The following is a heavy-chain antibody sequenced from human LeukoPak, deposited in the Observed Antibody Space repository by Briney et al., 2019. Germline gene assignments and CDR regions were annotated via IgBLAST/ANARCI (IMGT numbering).Heavy chain of an antibody. CDR1: GYTFIDYY. V-gene: IGHV1-2*02. D-gene: IGHD6-6*01. Sequence: ASVKVSCKASGYTFIDYYMNWVRQAPGQGLEWMGWINTNTGETNYAQKFQGRVTMTRDMSTSTVYMDLSSLRTEDTAVYYCARVVQYTSFDYWGQGTLVTVSS. CDR2: INTNTGET. J-gene: IGHJ4*02. CDR3: ARVVQYTSFDY.